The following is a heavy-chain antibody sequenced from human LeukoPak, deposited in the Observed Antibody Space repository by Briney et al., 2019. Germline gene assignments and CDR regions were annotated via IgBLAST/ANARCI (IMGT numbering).Heavy chain of an antibody. CDR2: ITPNGGST. V-gene: IGHV1-46*01. J-gene: IGHJ4*02. D-gene: IGHD1/OR15-1a*01. CDR3: ARDGEQQMLLGVLRY. CDR1: GYTFTSYN. Sequence: ASVKVSCKASGYTFTSYNMHWVRQAPGQGLEWIGIITPNGGSTSYAQKFQGRVSTTRDMSTSTAHMELSSLRSEDTAVYDCARDGEQQMLLGVLRYWGQGTLVSVSS.